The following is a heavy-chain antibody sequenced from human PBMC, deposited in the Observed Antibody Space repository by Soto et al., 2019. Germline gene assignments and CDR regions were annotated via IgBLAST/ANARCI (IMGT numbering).Heavy chain of an antibody. Sequence: EVQLVESGGGLVKPGGSLRLSCAASGFTFSSYSMNWVRQAPGKGLEWVSSISSSSSYIYYADSVKGRFTSSRDNAKNSLYLQMNSLRAEDTAVYYCASDNVELDAFDIWGQGTMVTVSS. J-gene: IGHJ3*02. CDR3: ASDNVELDAFDI. CDR2: ISSSSSYI. V-gene: IGHV3-21*01. CDR1: GFTFSSYS. D-gene: IGHD1-7*01.